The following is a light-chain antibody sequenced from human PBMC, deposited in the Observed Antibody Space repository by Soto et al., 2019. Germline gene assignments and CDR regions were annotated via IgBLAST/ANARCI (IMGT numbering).Light chain of an antibody. J-gene: IGKJ1*01. CDR1: QSVGSDF. CDR3: QQYGSLSWA. Sequence: EIVLTQSPGTLSLSPGERATLSCRASQSVGSDFLAWYQQRPGQPPRILIFGVSGRATGIPDRFSGSGSGTDFTLTISRLEPEDFAVYYCQQYGSLSWAFGQGTKVDIK. V-gene: IGKV3-20*01. CDR2: GVS.